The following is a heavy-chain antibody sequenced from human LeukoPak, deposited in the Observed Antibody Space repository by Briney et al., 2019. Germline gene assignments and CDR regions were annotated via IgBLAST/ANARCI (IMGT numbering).Heavy chain of an antibody. D-gene: IGHD3-10*01. J-gene: IGHJ4*02. CDR3: AKFVRMVRGVFDY. V-gene: IGHV3-23*01. Sequence: GGSLRLSCAASGFTFSSYAMSWVRQAPGKGLEWVSAISGSGGSTYYADSVKGRFTISRGNSKNTLYLQMNSLRAEDTAVYYCAKFVRMVRGVFDYWGQGTLVTVSS. CDR2: ISGSGGST. CDR1: GFTFSSYA.